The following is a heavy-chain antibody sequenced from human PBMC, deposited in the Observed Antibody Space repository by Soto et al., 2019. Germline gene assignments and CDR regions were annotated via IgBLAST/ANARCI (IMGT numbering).Heavy chain of an antibody. D-gene: IGHD3-22*01. CDR3: AGVNYYDRYSCVH. J-gene: IGHJ4*02. V-gene: IGHV4-4*02. CDR1: GGSIRSSNW. Sequence: QVQLQESGPGLVKPSGPLSLTCAVSGGSIRSSNWWSWVRQPPGKGLEWIGEISHGGSTNYNPSLKSRCTTSVGKSKNPFSLNLRSVTAADTAVYYCAGVNYYDRYSCVHWGQGTLVTVSS. CDR2: ISHGGST.